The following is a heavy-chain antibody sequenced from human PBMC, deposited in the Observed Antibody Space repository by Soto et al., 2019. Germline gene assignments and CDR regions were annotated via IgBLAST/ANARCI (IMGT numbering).Heavy chain of an antibody. CDR3: TRTTHAMKGGSHYMALDANLVTGMDV. V-gene: IGHV4-4*02. CDR2: ISDRGSA. CDR1: GASITSGHW. J-gene: IGHJ6*02. Sequence: QVQLQESGPRLVRPSGALSLTCSVSGASITSGHWWTWVRQSPGKGLEWIGEISDRGSAYSNPSLKSQVSFTVNKPQNQFPQRTPSVAGAETAIYYLTRTTHAMKGGSHYMALDANLVTGMDVWGPGPAVAVSS. D-gene: IGHD1-1*01.